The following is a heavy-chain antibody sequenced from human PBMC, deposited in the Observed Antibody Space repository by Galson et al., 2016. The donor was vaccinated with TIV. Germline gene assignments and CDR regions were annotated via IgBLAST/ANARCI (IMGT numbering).Heavy chain of an antibody. V-gene: IGHV4-38-2*02. CDR1: SYSIKSGYY. CDR2: IYESGTT. Sequence: SETLSLTCVVSSYSIKSGYYWGWVRQPPGKGLQWIGSIYESGTTYSNPSLKSRLTLSVDTSKNEFSLKLSSVTADATAVFYCMREGSTVTMHHYFGMDVWGQGTSVTVSS. J-gene: IGHJ6*02. CDR3: MREGSTVTMHHYFGMDV. D-gene: IGHD4-17*01.